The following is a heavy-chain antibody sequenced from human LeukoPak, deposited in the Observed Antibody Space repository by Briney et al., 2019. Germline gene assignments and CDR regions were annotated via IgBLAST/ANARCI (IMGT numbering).Heavy chain of an antibody. Sequence: GGSLRLSCAASGFNFYNYAMSWVRLAPGKGLEWASGVSASGGSTFYADSVKGRFTISRDNSKNTLFLQMNSPRAEDTAIYYCAKSGFLEWLSLTHYFDYWGQGTLVTVSS. CDR2: VSASGGST. D-gene: IGHD3-3*01. V-gene: IGHV3-23*01. CDR1: GFNFYNYA. J-gene: IGHJ4*02. CDR3: AKSGFLEWLSLTHYFDY.